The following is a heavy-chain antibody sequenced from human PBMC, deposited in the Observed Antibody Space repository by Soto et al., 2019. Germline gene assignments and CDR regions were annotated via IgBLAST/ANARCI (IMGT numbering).Heavy chain of an antibody. CDR2: ISWNSGTI. D-gene: IGHD2-8*02. J-gene: IGHJ6*02. CDR3: AKSTGGTANGMGV. CDR1: GLSYDDYA. V-gene: IGHV3-9*01. Sequence: EVQVVESGGGLVQPGRSLRLSCAASGLSYDDYAMHWVRQAPWKGLEWVSGISWNSGTIGYADSVKGRFTISRDNAKNSLYLQMNSLRAEDTALYYCAKSTGGTANGMGVWGQGTTVTVSS.